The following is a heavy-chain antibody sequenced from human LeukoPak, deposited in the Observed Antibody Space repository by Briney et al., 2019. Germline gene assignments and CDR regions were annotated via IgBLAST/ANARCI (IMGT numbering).Heavy chain of an antibody. CDR3: APLDYSNYFDY. CDR2: INPNSGGT. J-gene: IGHJ4*02. CDR1: GYTFTGYY. V-gene: IGHV1-2*02. D-gene: IGHD4-11*01. Sequence: GASVKVSCKASGYTFTGYYMQWVRQAPGQGLEWMGWINPNSGGTNYAQKFQGRVTMTRDTSISTPYMELSRLRSDDTAVYYCAPLDYSNYFDYWGQGTLVTVSS.